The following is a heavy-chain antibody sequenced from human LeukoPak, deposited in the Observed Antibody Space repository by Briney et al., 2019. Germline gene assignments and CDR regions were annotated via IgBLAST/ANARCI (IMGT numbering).Heavy chain of an antibody. V-gene: IGHV1-18*01. CDR1: GYTFTSYG. Sequence: ASVKVSCKASGYTFTSYGISWVRQAPGQGLEWMGWISAYNGNTNYAQKLQGRVTMTTDTSTSTAYMELRSLRSDDTAVYYCARESEYYGSGWGMQVTYMDVWGKGTTVTVSS. D-gene: IGHD3-10*01. CDR3: ARESEYYGSGWGMQVTYMDV. J-gene: IGHJ6*03. CDR2: ISAYNGNT.